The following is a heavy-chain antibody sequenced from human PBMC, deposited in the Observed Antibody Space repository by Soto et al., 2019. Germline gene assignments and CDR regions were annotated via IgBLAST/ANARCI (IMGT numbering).Heavy chain of an antibody. D-gene: IGHD1-26*01. V-gene: IGHV4-34*01. CDR3: ARGRVGATDWNWFDP. CDR1: GGPFNDYY. J-gene: IGHJ5*02. Sequence: SETLSLTCAVYGGPFNDYYWNLNRQPPGKGLEWIGEINHSGSTNYNPSLKSRVTISVDTSKNQFSLKLSSVTAADTAVYYCARGRVGATDWNWFDPWGQGTLVTVSS. CDR2: INHSGST.